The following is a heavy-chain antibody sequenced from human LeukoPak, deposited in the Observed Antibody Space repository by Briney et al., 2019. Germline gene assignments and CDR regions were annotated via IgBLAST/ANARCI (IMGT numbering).Heavy chain of an antibody. CDR1: GFTFSSYA. CDR2: INHSGST. V-gene: IGHV4-34*01. J-gene: IGHJ4*02. Sequence: PGGSLRLSCAASGFTFSSYAMSWIRQPPGKGLEWIGEINHSGSTNYNPSLKSRVTISVDTSKNQFSLKLSSVTAADTAVYYCARGAARSPPPAFRYWGQGTLVTVSS. CDR3: ARGAARSPPPAFRY. D-gene: IGHD6-6*01.